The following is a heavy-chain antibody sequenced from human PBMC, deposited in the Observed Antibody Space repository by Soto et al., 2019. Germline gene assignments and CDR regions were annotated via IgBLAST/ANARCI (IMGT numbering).Heavy chain of an antibody. D-gene: IGHD4-17*01. CDR2: ITDYNGNT. CDR3: AIPSGNYGDYGLSLAY. V-gene: IGHV1-18*01. J-gene: IGHJ4*02. Sequence: QVQLVQSGAEVKKPGASVKVSCKASGYVFTGYGISWVRQAPGQGLEWMAWITDYNGNTKYAQKFQGRVTMTKDASTSTADLELSSLTSDDTAVYYCAIPSGNYGDYGLSLAYWGQGTLVTVSS. CDR1: GYVFTGYG.